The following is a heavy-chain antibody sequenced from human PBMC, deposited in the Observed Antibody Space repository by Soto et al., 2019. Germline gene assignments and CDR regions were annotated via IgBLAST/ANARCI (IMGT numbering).Heavy chain of an antibody. J-gene: IGHJ4*02. CDR2: ISYDGSNK. Sequence: GGSLRLSCAASGFTFSSYGMHWVRQAPGKGLEWVAVISYDGSNKYYADSVKGRFTISRDNSKNTLYLQMNSLRAEDTAVYYCAKGDRTTVTLSDYYFDYWGQGTLVTVSS. V-gene: IGHV3-30*18. CDR1: GFTFSSYG. D-gene: IGHD4-17*01. CDR3: AKGDRTTVTLSDYYFDY.